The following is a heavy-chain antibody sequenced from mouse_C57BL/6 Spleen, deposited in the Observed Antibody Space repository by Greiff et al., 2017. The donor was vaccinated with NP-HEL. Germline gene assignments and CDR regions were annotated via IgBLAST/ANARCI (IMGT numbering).Heavy chain of an antibody. Sequence: VQGVESGPGLVQPSQSLSITCTVSGFSLTSYGVHWVRQSPGKGLEWLGVIWSGGSTDYNAAFISRLSISKDNSKSQVFFKMNSLQADDTAIYYCARERARSREYAMDYWGQGTSVTVSS. CDR3: ARERARSREYAMDY. CDR2: IWSGGST. J-gene: IGHJ4*01. D-gene: IGHD3-3*01. V-gene: IGHV2-2*01. CDR1: GFSLTSYG.